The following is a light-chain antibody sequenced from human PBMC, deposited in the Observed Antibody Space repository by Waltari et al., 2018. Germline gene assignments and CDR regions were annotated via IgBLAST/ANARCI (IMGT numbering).Light chain of an antibody. CDR1: QSVNYF. Sequence: IMLTHSPAPLFLSPGERATLSCTASQSVNYFLAWFQQKPGQAPRLLIYEASNRATGIPARFSGSGSGTDFTLTISSLEPEDFAVYYCQQRTNWPLTFGGGTKVEIK. V-gene: IGKV3-11*01. CDR3: QQRTNWPLT. J-gene: IGKJ4*01. CDR2: EAS.